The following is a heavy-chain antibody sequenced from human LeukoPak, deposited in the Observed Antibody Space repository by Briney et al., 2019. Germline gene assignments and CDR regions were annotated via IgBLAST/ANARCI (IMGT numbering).Heavy chain of an antibody. CDR3: AKGGSYFRDAFNI. Sequence: PGGSLRLSCAASGFTFSSDAMSWVRQAPGKGLEWVSAISGSGGDTFYADSVKGQFTISRDNSKNTLYLQMNSLRAEDTAVYYCAKGGSYFRDAFNIWGQGTMVTVSS. V-gene: IGHV3-23*01. J-gene: IGHJ3*02. D-gene: IGHD1-26*01. CDR1: GFTFSSDA. CDR2: ISGSGGDT.